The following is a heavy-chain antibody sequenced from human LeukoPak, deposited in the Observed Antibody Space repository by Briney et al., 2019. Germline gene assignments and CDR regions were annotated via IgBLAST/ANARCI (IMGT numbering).Heavy chain of an antibody. D-gene: IGHD1-14*01. CDR3: ARFRGRTWDAFDM. Sequence: ASVKVSCKTSGYPFTSSTMHWVRQAPGQGLEWMRGINADTDSPTYAQAITGRFVFSLDTSVTTAYLQISSLKADDTAIYYCARFRGRTWDAFDMWAQGTMVTVSS. CDR1: GYPFTSST. V-gene: IGHV7-4-1*02. J-gene: IGHJ3*02. CDR2: INADTDSP.